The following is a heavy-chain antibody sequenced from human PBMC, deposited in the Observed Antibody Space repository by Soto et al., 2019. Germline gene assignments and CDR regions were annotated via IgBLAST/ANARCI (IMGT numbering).Heavy chain of an antibody. CDR3: ARHDRFLEWLPGNYYYYMDV. D-gene: IGHD3-3*01. J-gene: IGHJ6*03. CDR1: GGSISSYY. V-gene: IGHV4-59*08. CDR2: IYYSGST. Sequence: SETLSLTCTVAGGSISSYYWSWIRQPPGKGLEWIGYIYYSGSTNYNPSLKSRVTISVDTSKNQFSLKLSSVTAADTAVYYCARHDRFLEWLPGNYYYYMDVWGKGTTVTVSS.